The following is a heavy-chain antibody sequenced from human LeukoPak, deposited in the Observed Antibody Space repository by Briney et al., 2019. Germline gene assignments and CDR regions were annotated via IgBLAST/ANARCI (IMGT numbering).Heavy chain of an antibody. CDR1: GDTFSSYA. Sequence: GASVKVSCKASGDTFSSYAISWVRQAHGQGLEWMGGITPIFGSANYAQKFQARVTITADESTSTVSMELSSLRSEDTAVYYCAREFGLGLQNYFEYWGQGTLVTVSS. CDR3: AREFGLGLQNYFEY. V-gene: IGHV1-69*13. J-gene: IGHJ4*02. D-gene: IGHD3/OR15-3a*01. CDR2: ITPIFGSA.